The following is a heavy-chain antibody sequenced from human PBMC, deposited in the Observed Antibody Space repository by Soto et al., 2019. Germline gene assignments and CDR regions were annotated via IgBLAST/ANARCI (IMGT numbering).Heavy chain of an antibody. J-gene: IGHJ4*01. D-gene: IGHD3-22*01. CDR3: TTDSYSTIIIGRFDY. CDR2: IKSKTDGGTT. CDR1: GFTFTNAW. V-gene: IGHV3-15*07. Sequence: PGGSLRLSCAASGFTFTNAWINWVRQAPGKGLEWVGRIKSKTDGGTTDYAEPVKGRFAISRDDSNNMVYLQMNSLKIEDTAVYYCTTDSYSTIIIGRFDYWGHGTLVTVSS.